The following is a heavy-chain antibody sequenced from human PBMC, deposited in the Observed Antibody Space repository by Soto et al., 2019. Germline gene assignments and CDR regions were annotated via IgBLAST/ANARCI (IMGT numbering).Heavy chain of an antibody. CDR3: ERESLNSNSWYVLSY. CDR2: ISAHNGNT. CDR1: GYTFSRHG. Sequence: QVQLVQSGVEVKKPGASVKVSCETSGYTFSRHGINWVQRAPGQGLEWMAWISAHNGNTKYAEKFQGRISVTIETATTTAYMELRSLYSDDQAVYYCERESLNSNSWYVLSYWGQGTPVIVSS. J-gene: IGHJ4*02. V-gene: IGHV1-18*01. D-gene: IGHD5-12*01.